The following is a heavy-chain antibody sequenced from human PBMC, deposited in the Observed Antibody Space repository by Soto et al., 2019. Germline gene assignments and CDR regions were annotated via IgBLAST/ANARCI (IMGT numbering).Heavy chain of an antibody. CDR2: IYYSGST. V-gene: IGHV4-39*01. D-gene: IGHD3-22*01. J-gene: IGHJ4*02. Sequence: SETLSLTCTVSGGSISSSSYYWCWIRQPPGKGLEWIGSIYYSGSTYYNPSLKSRVTISVDTSKNQFSLKLSSVTAADTAVYYCAGHSDYYDSSGYWPLYYFDYWGQGTLVTVSS. CDR3: AGHSDYYDSSGYWPLYYFDY. CDR1: GGSISSSSYY.